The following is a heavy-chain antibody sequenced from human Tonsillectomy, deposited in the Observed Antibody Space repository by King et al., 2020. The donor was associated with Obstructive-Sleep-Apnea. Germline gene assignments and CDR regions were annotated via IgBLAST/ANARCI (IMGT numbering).Heavy chain of an antibody. CDR3: ARDRSSDFDY. CDR1: GFTFSTYA. Sequence: VQLVESGGGVVQPGRSLRLSCAASGFTFSTYAMHWVRQAPGKGLEWVAVISYEGSNKYYADSVKGRFTISRDNSKNTLYLQMNSLRAEDTAVYYCARDRSSDFDYWGQGTLVTVSS. D-gene: IGHD6-6*01. J-gene: IGHJ4*02. CDR2: ISYEGSNK. V-gene: IGHV3-30*04.